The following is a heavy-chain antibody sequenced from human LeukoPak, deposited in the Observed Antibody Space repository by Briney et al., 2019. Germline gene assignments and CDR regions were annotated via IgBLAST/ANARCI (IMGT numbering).Heavy chain of an antibody. CDR3: ARGHSTYYYDSRSFDP. J-gene: IGHJ5*02. CDR2: INPNSGGT. D-gene: IGHD3-22*01. CDR1: GYTFTGYY. V-gene: IGHV1-2*02. Sequence: GASVKVSCKASGYTFTGYYMHWVRQAPGQGLEWMGWINPNSGGTNYAQKFQGRVTMTRDTSISTAYMELSSLRSEDTAVYYCARGHSTYYYDSRSFDPWGQGTLVTVSS.